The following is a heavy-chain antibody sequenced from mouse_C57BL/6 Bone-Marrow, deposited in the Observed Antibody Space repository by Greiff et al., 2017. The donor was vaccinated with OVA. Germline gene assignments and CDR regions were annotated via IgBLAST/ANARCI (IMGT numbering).Heavy chain of an antibody. Sequence: SGAELAKPGASVKLSCKASGYTFTSYWMHWVKQRPGQGLEWIGYINPSSGYTKYNQKFKDKATLTAVKSSSTAYMQLSSLTYEDSAVYYCARSEDGYLGWFAYWGQGTLVTVSA. CDR3: ARSEDGYLGWFAY. CDR1: GYTFTSYW. J-gene: IGHJ3*01. V-gene: IGHV1-7*01. CDR2: INPSSGYT. D-gene: IGHD2-3*01.